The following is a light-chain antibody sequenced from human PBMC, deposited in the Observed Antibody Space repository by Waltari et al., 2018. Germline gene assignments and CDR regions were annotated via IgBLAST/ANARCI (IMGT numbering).Light chain of an antibody. Sequence: DIQMTQTPSTLSASVGDRVTITCRASENSNNWLAGYQQKPGKAPSLLFYKSSSLQAWVPGRFSGIASRTEFTLTNNSLQLDASATCHCQQYRTFPWTFGQGTKVEIK. CDR1: ENSNNW. CDR3: QQYRTFPWT. J-gene: IGKJ1*01. V-gene: IGKV1-5*03. CDR2: KSS.